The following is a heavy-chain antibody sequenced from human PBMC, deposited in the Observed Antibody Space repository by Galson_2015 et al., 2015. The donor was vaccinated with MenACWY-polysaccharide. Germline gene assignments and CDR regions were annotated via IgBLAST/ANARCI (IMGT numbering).Heavy chain of an antibody. D-gene: IGHD6-13*01. Sequence: SLLLSCSASCFPFRLSFLPWLLPFPGKGLVWVSRISSDGSSTSYADSVKGRFTISRDNAKNTLHLQMNSLRVEDTAVYYCARVQGGYSNDWHHPYYFDYWGQGTLVTVSS. V-gene: IGHV3-74*01. CDR3: ARVQGGYSNDWHHPYYFDY. J-gene: IGHJ4*02. CDR2: ISSDGSST. CDR1: CFPFRLSF.